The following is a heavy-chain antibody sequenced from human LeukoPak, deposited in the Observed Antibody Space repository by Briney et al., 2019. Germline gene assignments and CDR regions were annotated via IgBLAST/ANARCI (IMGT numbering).Heavy chain of an antibody. V-gene: IGHV3-72*01. J-gene: IGHJ4*02. CDR3: AGAGDYYSTGDY. D-gene: IGHD3-22*01. CDR2: TRNKANSYTT. CDR1: GFTFSDHY. Sequence: GGSLRLSCAVSGFTFSDHYMDWVRQAPGKGLEWVGRTRNKANSYTTEYAASVKGRFTISRDDSKNSLYLQMNSLKAEDTAVYYCAGAGDYYSTGDYWGQGTLVTVSS.